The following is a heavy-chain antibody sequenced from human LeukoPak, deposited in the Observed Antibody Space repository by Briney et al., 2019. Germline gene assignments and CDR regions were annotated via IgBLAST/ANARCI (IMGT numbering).Heavy chain of an antibody. V-gene: IGHV3-7*01. Sequence: ETLSLTCTVSDDSITMYYWTWVRQAPGKGLEWVANIKQDGSEKWYVDSAKGRFTISRDNAKNSLYLQMNSLRVEDTAVYYCAREFRSGYNSRWFDYWGQGTLVTVSS. CDR2: IKQDGSEK. J-gene: IGHJ5*01. CDR3: AREFRSGYNSRWFDY. D-gene: IGHD6-19*01. CDR1: DDSITMYY.